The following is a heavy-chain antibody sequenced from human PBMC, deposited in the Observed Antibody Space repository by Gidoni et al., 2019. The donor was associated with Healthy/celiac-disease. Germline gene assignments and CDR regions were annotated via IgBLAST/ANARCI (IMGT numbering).Heavy chain of an antibody. Sequence: EVQLVESGGGLVKPGGSLRLYCAASGFTFSNAWMSWVRQAPGKGLEWVGRIKSKTDGGTTDYAAPVKGRFTISRDDSKNTLYLQMNSLKTEDTAVYYCTTVRREYSSGWGLFDYWGQGTLVTVSS. V-gene: IGHV3-15*01. J-gene: IGHJ4*02. CDR3: TTVRREYSSGWGLFDY. D-gene: IGHD6-19*01. CDR2: IKSKTDGGTT. CDR1: GFTFSNAW.